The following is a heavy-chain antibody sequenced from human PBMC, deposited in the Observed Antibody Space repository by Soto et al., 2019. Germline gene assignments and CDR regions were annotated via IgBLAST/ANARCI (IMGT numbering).Heavy chain of an antibody. D-gene: IGHD6-13*01. V-gene: IGHV1-69*01. Sequence: QVQLVQSGAEVKKPGSSVKVSCKASGGTFSSYAISWVRQAPGQGLEWMGGIIPIFGTANYAQKFQGRVTISADESTSTAYMELSSLRSGDTAVYYCARAPLIAAAAYTRYYYGMDVWGQGTTVTVSS. CDR2: IIPIFGTA. CDR3: ARAPLIAAAAYTRYYYGMDV. CDR1: GGTFSSYA. J-gene: IGHJ6*02.